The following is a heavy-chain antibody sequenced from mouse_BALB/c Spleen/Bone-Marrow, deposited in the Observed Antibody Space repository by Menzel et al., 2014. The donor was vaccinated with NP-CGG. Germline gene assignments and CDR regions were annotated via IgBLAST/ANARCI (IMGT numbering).Heavy chain of an antibody. D-gene: IGHD2-3*01. CDR2: IYPYNGGT. CDR3: ARLDGYYVAMDY. Sequence: EVKVVESGPELVKPGASVKISCKASGYTFTDYNMHWVKQSHGKSLGWIGYIYPYNGGTGYNQKFKSKATLTVDNSSSTAYMELRSLTSEDSAVYYCARLDGYYVAMDYWGQGTSVTVSS. J-gene: IGHJ4*01. V-gene: IGHV1S29*02. CDR1: GYTFTDYN.